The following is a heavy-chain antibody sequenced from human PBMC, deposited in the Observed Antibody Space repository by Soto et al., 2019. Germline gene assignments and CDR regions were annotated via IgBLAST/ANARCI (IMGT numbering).Heavy chain of an antibody. CDR3: VRDAHYTSRYSHYYAMDV. CDR1: GGSISTYS. CDR2: IYYSGST. V-gene: IGHV4-59*01. J-gene: IGHJ6*02. Sequence: WETLSLTCSVSGGSISTYSWSWIRQPPGKGLEWVGSIYYSGSTNYSPSLNSRVTISVDTSKNQFSLKLTSVTAADTAIYYCVRDAHYTSRYSHYYAMDVWGQGTTVTVSS. D-gene: IGHD2-2*02.